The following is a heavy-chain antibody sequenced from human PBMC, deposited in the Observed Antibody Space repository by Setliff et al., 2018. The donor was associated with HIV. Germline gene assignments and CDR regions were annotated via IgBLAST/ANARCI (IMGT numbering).Heavy chain of an antibody. Sequence: SVKVSCKASGGTFRSHSISWVRQAPGHGLEWMGGVIPIFGTANYAQKFQGRVTITADESTSTAYMELSSLRSEDTAVYYCARGPSVFGVAFYYYYYMDVWGKGTTVTSP. D-gene: IGHD3-3*01. V-gene: IGHV1-69*13. CDR3: ARGPSVFGVAFYYYYYMDV. J-gene: IGHJ6*03. CDR2: VIPIFGTA. CDR1: GGTFRSHS.